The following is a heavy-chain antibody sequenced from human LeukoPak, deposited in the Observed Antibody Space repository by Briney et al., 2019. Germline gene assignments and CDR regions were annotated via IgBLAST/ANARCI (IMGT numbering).Heavy chain of an antibody. CDR1: GFTFSSYA. Sequence: GGSLRLSCAASGFTFSSYAMHWVRQAPGKGLEWVAVISYDGINKYYADSVKGRFTISRDNSKNTLYLQMNSLRAEDTAVYYCARDESYYDILTGVGYWGQGTLVTVSS. CDR2: ISYDGINK. V-gene: IGHV3-30*04. J-gene: IGHJ4*02. CDR3: ARDESYYDILTGVGY. D-gene: IGHD3-9*01.